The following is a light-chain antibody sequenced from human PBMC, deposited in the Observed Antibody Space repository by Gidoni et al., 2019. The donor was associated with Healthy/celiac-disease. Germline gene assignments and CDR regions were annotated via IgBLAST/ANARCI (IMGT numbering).Light chain of an antibody. V-gene: IGKV1-39*01. CDR2: AAA. J-gene: IGKJ4*01. Sequence: DIQMTQSPSSLSASVGDRVTITCRVSPRISSYLNWYQQKPGKAPKLLLYAAASFQSGVQPRFSGSGSGTDFTLTIISLQPADVATFYCQQSYSTLLLTFGGGTKVEIK. CDR1: PRISSY. CDR3: QQSYSTLLLT.